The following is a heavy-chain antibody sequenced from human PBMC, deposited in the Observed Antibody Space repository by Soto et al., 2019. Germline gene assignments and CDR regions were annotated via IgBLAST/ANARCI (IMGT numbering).Heavy chain of an antibody. CDR3: ARDLGHWNYGSVYFDY. CDR2: IWYDGSNK. CDR1: GFTFSSYG. D-gene: IGHD1-7*01. J-gene: IGHJ4*02. Sequence: GGSLRLSCAASGFTFSSYGMHWVRQAPGKGLEWVAVIWYDGSNKYYADSVEGRFSISRDDSKNTLYLQMNSLRAEDTAVYYCARDLGHWNYGSVYFDYWGQGTLVTVSS. V-gene: IGHV3-33*01.